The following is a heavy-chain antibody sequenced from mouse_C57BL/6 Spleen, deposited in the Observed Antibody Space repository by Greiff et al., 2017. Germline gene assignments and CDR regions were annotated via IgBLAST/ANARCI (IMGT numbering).Heavy chain of an antibody. CDR3: TTFEGYYGSTLDY. CDR1: GFNIKDDY. D-gene: IGHD1-1*01. Sequence: VQLQQSGAELVRPGASVKLSCTASGFNIKDDYMHWVKQRPEQGLEWIGWIDPENGDTEYASKFQGKATITADTSSNTAYLQLSSLTSEDTAVYYCTTFEGYYGSTLDYWGQGTTLTVSS. CDR2: IDPENGDT. V-gene: IGHV14-4*01. J-gene: IGHJ2*01.